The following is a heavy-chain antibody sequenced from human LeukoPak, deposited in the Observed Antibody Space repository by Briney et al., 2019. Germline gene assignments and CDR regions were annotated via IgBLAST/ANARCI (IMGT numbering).Heavy chain of an antibody. Sequence: SGPTLVKPTQTLTLTCTFSGFSLSTNGVGVGWIRQPPGEALEWLTLIFWDDDKRYNPSLKSRLTVTKDISKNQVVLTLTNMDHVDTATYYCAHRLTGYNSNWYHGYFDYWGQGTLVTVSS. D-gene: IGHD6-13*01. V-gene: IGHV2-5*02. CDR2: IFWDDDK. CDR3: AHRLTGYNSNWYHGYFDY. CDR1: GFSLSTNGVG. J-gene: IGHJ4*02.